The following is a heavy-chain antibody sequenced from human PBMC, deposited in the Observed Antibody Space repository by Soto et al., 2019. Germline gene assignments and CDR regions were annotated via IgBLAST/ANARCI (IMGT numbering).Heavy chain of an antibody. CDR3: ARYNGDFSIDY. CDR1: GGSISSGGYS. J-gene: IGHJ4*02. V-gene: IGHV4-30-2*01. Sequence: SETLSLTCAVSGGSISSGGYSWSWIRQPPGKGLEWIGYIYHSGSTYYNPSLKSRVTISVDRSKNQFSLKLSSVTAADTAVYYCARYNGDFSIDYWGQGTLVTVSS. D-gene: IGHD4-17*01. CDR2: IYHSGST.